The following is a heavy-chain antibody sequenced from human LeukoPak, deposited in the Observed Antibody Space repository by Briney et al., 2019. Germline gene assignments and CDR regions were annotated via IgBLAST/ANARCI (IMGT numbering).Heavy chain of an antibody. J-gene: IGHJ4*02. D-gene: IGHD3-16*01. Sequence: PSETLSLTCTVSGTFITSNSHFWGWIRQPPGKGLEWIGSIYYSGSTYYDPSLKNRVTISVDTSKNQFSLRLSSVTAADTAVYYCARQRVMDFDYWGQGTLVTVSS. V-gene: IGHV4-39*01. CDR2: IYYSGST. CDR3: ARQRVMDFDY. CDR1: GTFITSNSHF.